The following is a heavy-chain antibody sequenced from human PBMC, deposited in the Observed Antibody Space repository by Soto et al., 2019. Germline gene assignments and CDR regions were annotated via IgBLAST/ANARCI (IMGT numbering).Heavy chain of an antibody. CDR2: ISYDGSNK. J-gene: IGHJ6*02. CDR3: AKDEVLWFGESDYYGMDV. CDR1: GFTFSSYG. D-gene: IGHD3-10*01. Sequence: QVQLVESGGGVVQPGRSLRLSCAASGFTFSSYGMHWVRQAPGKGLEWVAVISYDGSNKYYADSVKGRFTISRDNSKNTLYLQMNSRRAEDTAVYYCAKDEVLWFGESDYYGMDVWGQGTTVTVSS. V-gene: IGHV3-30*18.